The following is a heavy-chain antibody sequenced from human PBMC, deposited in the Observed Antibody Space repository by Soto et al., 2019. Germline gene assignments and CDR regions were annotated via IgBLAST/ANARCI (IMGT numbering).Heavy chain of an antibody. CDR2: ISPYSGNT. J-gene: IGHJ6*02. CDR3: AMVDNYVTPTPRDV. V-gene: IGHV1-18*01. Sequence: QVQLVQSGDEVRKPGSSVKVSCKASGYIFVNYGIAWVRQAPGQGLEWMGWISPYSGNTHYARKVQGRITMTTDTSASTAYMDLGSLTSDDAAVDYCAMVDNYVTPTPRDVWGQGTTVTVSS. D-gene: IGHD3-16*01. CDR1: GYIFVNYG.